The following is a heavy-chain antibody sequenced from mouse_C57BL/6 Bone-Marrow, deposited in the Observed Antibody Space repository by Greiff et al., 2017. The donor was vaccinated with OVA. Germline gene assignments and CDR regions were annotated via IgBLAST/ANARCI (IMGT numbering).Heavy chain of an antibody. D-gene: IGHD1-1*01. J-gene: IGHJ1*03. CDR2: INPNNGGT. Sequence: VQLQQSGPELVKPGASVKIPCKASGYTFTDYNMDWVKQSHGKSLEWIGDINPNNGGTIYNQKFKGKATWTVDKSSSTAYMELRSLTSEDTAVYYCAREGYYGSSGWYFDVWGTGTTVTVSS. CDR3: AREGYYGSSGWYFDV. CDR1: GYTFTDYN. V-gene: IGHV1-18*01.